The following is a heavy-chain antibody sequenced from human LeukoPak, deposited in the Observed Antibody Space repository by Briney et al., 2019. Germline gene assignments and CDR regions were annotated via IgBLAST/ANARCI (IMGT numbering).Heavy chain of an antibody. CDR1: GGSISSYY. D-gene: IGHD6-19*01. CDR2: IYYSGST. Sequence: SENLSLTCTVSGGSISSYYWSWIRQPPGKGLEWIGYIYYSGSTNYNPSLKSRVTISVDTSKNQFSLKLSSVTAADTAVYYCARDMGTSGWYHHDAFDIWGQGTMVTVSS. CDR3: ARDMGTSGWYHHDAFDI. J-gene: IGHJ3*02. V-gene: IGHV4-59*01.